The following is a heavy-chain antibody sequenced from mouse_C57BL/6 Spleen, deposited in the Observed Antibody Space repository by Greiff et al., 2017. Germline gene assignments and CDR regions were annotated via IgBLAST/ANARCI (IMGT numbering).Heavy chain of an antibody. CDR3: AISLYDGYYPAWFAY. J-gene: IGHJ3*01. CDR2: IHPSDSDT. CDR1: GYTFTSYW. V-gene: IGHV1-74*01. Sequence: QVQLQQPGAELVKPGASVKVSCKASGYTFTSYWMHWVKQRPGQGLEWIGRIHPSDSDTNYNQKFKGKATLTVDKSSSTAYMQLSRLTSEDSAVYYRAISLYDGYYPAWFAYWGQGTLVTVSA. D-gene: IGHD2-3*01.